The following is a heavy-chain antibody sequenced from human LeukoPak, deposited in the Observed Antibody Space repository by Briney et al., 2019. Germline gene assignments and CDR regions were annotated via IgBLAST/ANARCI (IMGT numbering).Heavy chain of an antibody. CDR3: ARSGIPERLSNWFDS. D-gene: IGHD1-1*01. V-gene: IGHV4-59*01. CDR1: GGSLRSYY. Sequence: SETPSLTCTVSGGSLRSYYWSWIRQSPGKGLEWIGYIYYSGSTNYNPYLKSRVTISVDTSKNQFSLKLSSVTAADTAVYFCARSGIPERLSNWFDSWGQGTLVTVSS. CDR2: IYYSGST. J-gene: IGHJ5*01.